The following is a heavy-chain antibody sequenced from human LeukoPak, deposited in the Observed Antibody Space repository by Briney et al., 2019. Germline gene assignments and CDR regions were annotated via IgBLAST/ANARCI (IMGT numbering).Heavy chain of an antibody. CDR1: GFTFSNFA. CDR2: ISGGGGRT. V-gene: IGHV3-23*01. D-gene: IGHD1-26*01. CDR3: AKEGLSGSYGDG. J-gene: IGHJ4*02. Sequence: GGSLRLSCAATGFTFSNFAMSWIRQAPGKGLEWVSAISGGGGRTWYAGSVKGRFTITRDNSKNTLSLQMNSLRAEDTATYYCAKEGLSGSYGDGWGQGTLVIVSS.